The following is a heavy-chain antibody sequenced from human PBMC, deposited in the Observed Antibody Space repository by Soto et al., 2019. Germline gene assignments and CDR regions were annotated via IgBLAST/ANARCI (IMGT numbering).Heavy chain of an antibody. CDR3: VAARPGGFSY. J-gene: IGHJ4*02. CDR2: ISSNGGST. V-gene: IGHV3-64*01. D-gene: IGHD6-6*01. CDR1: GFTFSSYA. Sequence: GSLRLSCAASGFTFSSYAMHWVRQAPGKGLEYVSAISSNGGSTYYANSVKGRFTISRDNSKNTLYLQMGSLRAEDMAVYYCVAARPGGFSYWGQGTLVTVSS.